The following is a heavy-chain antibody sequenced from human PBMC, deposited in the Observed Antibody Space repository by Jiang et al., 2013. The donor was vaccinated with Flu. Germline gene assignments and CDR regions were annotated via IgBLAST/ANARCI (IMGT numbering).Heavy chain of an antibody. CDR2: IYYGGST. D-gene: IGHD3-22*01. CDR3: ARLLPAGDSSGHPDY. CDR1: GGSISTSTYY. V-gene: IGHV4-39*01. J-gene: IGHJ4*02. Sequence: GPGLVKPSETLSLTCTVSGGSISTSTYYWGWVRQPPGKRLEWIGSIYYGGSTYYNPSLKSRVLISVDTSKNQFSLKLSSVTAADTAVYYCARLLPAGDSSGHPDYWGQGTLVTVSS.